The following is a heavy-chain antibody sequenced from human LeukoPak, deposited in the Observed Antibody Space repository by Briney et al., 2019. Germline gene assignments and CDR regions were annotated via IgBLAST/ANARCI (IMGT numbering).Heavy chain of an antibody. CDR2: FDPEDGET. CDR3: AILYSSSSGWFDP. Sequence: GASVKVSRKVSGYTLTELSMHWVRQAPGKGLEWMGGFDPEDGETIYAQKFQGRVTMTEDTSTDTAYMELSSLRSEDTAVYYCAILYSSSSGWFDPWGQGTLVTVSS. D-gene: IGHD6-6*01. CDR1: GYTLTELS. J-gene: IGHJ5*02. V-gene: IGHV1-24*01.